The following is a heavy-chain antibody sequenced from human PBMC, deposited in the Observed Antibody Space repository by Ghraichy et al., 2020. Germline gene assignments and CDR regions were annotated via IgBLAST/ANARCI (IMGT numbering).Heavy chain of an antibody. J-gene: IGHJ3*02. CDR1: EFTFSDAW. Sequence: GESLRLSCAASEFTFSDAWMSWVRQAPGKGLEWVGRIKSKTDGGTTDYAAPVKGRFTISRDDSKNTLFLQMNSLKTEDTAVYYCTTYSVPRGAFDIWGQGTMVTVSS. D-gene: IGHD2-21*01. CDR3: TTYSVPRGAFDI. V-gene: IGHV3-15*01. CDR2: IKSKTDGGTT.